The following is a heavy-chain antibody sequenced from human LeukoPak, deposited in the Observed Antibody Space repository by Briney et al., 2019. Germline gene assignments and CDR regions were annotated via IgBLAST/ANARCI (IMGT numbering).Heavy chain of an antibody. CDR2: IYSGGSP. CDR1: GFTVRSSY. V-gene: IGHV3-53*01. J-gene: IGHJ6*03. Sequence: GGSLRLSCAASGFTVRSSYMSWVRQAPGKGLEWVSVIYSGGSPDYADSAKGRFTISSDNSKNTLYLQMNSLRVEDTAVYYCARAKRIFGVVTSYYYYYMDVWGKGTTVTVSS. CDR3: ARAKRIFGVVTSYYYYYMDV. D-gene: IGHD3-3*01.